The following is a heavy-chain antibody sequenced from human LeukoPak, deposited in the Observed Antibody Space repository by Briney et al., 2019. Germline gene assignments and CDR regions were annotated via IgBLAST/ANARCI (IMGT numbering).Heavy chain of an antibody. J-gene: IGHJ4*02. CDR3: ATDLCGSSGWCFDY. V-gene: IGHV3-64*04. Sequence: GGSLRLSCSASGFTFSSYAMHWVRQAPGKGLEYVSAISSNGGSTYYADSVKGRFTISRDNSKNTLYLQMNSLRAEDTAVYYCATDLCGSSGWCFDYWGQGTLVTVSS. CDR1: GFTFSSYA. CDR2: ISSNGGST. D-gene: IGHD6-19*01.